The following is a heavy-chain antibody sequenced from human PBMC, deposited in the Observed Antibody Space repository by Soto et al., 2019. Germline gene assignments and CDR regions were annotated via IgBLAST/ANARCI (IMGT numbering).Heavy chain of an antibody. CDR3: ARGPSFDSSRYYLTY. J-gene: IGHJ4*02. CDR1: GFAFSGYS. CDR2: ISSSSSYI. Sequence: KPGGSLRLSCAASGFAFSGYSMNWVRQAPGKGLEWVSSISSSSSYIYYADSVKGRFTISRDNAENSLYLHMNSLRAEDTALYYCARGPSFDSSRYYLTYWGQGTLVTVSS. D-gene: IGHD3-22*01. V-gene: IGHV3-21*01.